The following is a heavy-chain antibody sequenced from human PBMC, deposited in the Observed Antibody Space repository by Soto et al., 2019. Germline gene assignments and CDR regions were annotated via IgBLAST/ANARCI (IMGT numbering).Heavy chain of an antibody. CDR2: IYWDDDK. CDR1: GFSLSTSAVG. J-gene: IGHJ4*02. V-gene: IGHV2-5*02. Sequence: QITLKESGPTLVKPTQTLTLTCTFSGFSLSTSAVGLVCIRQPPGKALEWLALIYWDDDKGYSPSLKSRLTITQDTSKIQVVLTMTNMDPVDTATYYCAHRNTQGLGYWGQGTLVTVSS. CDR3: AHRNTQGLGY. D-gene: IGHD3-16*01.